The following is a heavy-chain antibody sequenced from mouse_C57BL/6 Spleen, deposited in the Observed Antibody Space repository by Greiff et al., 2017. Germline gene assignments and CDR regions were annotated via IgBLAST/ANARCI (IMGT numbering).Heavy chain of an antibody. Sequence: VQLKESVAELVRPGASVKLSCTASGFNIKNTYMHWVKQRPEQGLEWIGRIDPANGNTKYAPKFQGKATITADTSSNTAYLQLSSLTSEDTAIYYCARITTVVARNWYFDVWGTGTTVTVSS. CDR3: ARITTVVARNWYFDV. J-gene: IGHJ1*03. D-gene: IGHD1-1*01. V-gene: IGHV14-3*01. CDR2: IDPANGNT. CDR1: GFNIKNTY.